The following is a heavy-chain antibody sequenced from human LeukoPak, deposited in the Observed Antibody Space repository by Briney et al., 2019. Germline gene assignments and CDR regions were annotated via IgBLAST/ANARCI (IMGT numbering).Heavy chain of an antibody. CDR3: ATWRCTNGVCYPYNYFDY. J-gene: IGHJ4*02. CDR2: ISAYNGNT. D-gene: IGHD2-8*01. V-gene: IGHV1-18*01. CDR1: GYTFTSYG. Sequence: ASVKVSCKASGYTFTSYGISWVRQAPGQGLEWMGWISAYNGNTNYAQKLQGRVTMTTDTSTSTAYMELRSLRSDDTAVYYCATWRCTNGVCYPYNYFDYWGQGTLVTVSS.